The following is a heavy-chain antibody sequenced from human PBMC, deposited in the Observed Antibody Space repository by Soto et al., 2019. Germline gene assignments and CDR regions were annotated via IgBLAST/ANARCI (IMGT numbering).Heavy chain of an antibody. V-gene: IGHV3-74*01. CDR3: ARDLGGAGRY. J-gene: IGHJ4*02. CDR2: LNRDGSRT. D-gene: IGHD1-26*01. CDR1: GFTFGNYW. Sequence: AQLVESGGGLVQPGGSLRLSCAASGFTFGNYWMHWVRQVPGQGPVWVSRLNRDGSRTDYADSVRGRFTIFRDNARNTLYLQMNSLRAEDTAMYYCARDLGGAGRYWGQGTLVTVSS.